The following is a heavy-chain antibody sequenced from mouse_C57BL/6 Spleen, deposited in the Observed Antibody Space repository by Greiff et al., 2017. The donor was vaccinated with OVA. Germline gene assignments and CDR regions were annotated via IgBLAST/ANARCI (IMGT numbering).Heavy chain of an antibody. J-gene: IGHJ4*01. CDR1: GYTFTSYW. V-gene: IGHV1-52*01. CDR2: IDPSDSET. D-gene: IGHD1-1*01. CDR3: ASHYGSSLYYYAMDY. Sequence: QVQLQQPGAELVRPGSSVKLSCKASGYTFTSYWMHWVKQRPIQGLEWIGNIDPSDSETHYNQKFKDKATLTVDKSSSTAYMQLSSLTSEDSAVYYCASHYGSSLYYYAMDYWGQGTSVTVSS.